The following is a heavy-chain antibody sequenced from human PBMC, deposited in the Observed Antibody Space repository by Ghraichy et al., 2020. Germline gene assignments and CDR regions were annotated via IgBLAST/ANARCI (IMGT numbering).Heavy chain of an antibody. J-gene: IGHJ3*02. CDR2: IIPIFGTA. V-gene: IGHV1-69*13. CDR3: ASNRGSRNDAFDI. Sequence: SVKVSCKASGGTFSSYAISWVRQAPGQGLEWMGGIIPIFGTANYAQKFQGRVTITADESTSTAYMELSSLRSEDTAVYYCASNRGSRNDAFDIWGQGTMVTVSS. D-gene: IGHD2/OR15-2a*01. CDR1: GGTFSSYA.